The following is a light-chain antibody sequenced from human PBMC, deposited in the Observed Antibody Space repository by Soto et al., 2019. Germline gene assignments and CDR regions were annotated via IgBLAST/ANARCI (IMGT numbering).Light chain of an antibody. CDR2: KAS. CDR3: QQANSFPIT. CDR1: QNISSW. Sequence: DIHMTLSPSTLSASVGYRVTITCRASQNISSWLAWYQQKPGKVPNLLIYKASSLESGVPPRFSGSGSGTDFTLTISSLQTEDFATYFCQQANSFPITFGQGTRLEIK. V-gene: IGKV1-5*03. J-gene: IGKJ5*01.